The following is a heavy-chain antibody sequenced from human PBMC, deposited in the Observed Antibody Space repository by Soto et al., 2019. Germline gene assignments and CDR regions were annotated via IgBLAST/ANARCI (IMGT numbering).Heavy chain of an antibody. Sequence: PSETLSLTCAVYGGSFSGYYWSWIRQPPGKGLEWIGEINHSGSTNYNPSLKSRVTISVDTSKNQFSLKLSSVTAADTAVYYCARGVQGSGISLDYWGQGTLVTVSS. J-gene: IGHJ4*02. D-gene: IGHD3-10*01. CDR3: ARGVQGSGISLDY. CDR1: GGSFSGYY. V-gene: IGHV4-34*01. CDR2: INHSGST.